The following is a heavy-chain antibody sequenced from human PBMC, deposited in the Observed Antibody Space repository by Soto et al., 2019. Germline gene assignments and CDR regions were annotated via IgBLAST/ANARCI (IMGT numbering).Heavy chain of an antibody. CDR2: MNPNSGNT. V-gene: IGHV1-8*01. CDR3: ARPPYSSGPRRAFDI. CDR1: GYTITSYD. Sequence: QVQLVQSGAEVKKPGASVKVSCKASGYTITSYDINWVRKATGQGLEWMGWMNPNSGNTGYAQKFQGRVTMTRNTSISTAYMELSSLRSEDTAVYYCARPPYSSGPRRAFDIWGQGTMVTVSS. D-gene: IGHD6-19*01. J-gene: IGHJ3*02.